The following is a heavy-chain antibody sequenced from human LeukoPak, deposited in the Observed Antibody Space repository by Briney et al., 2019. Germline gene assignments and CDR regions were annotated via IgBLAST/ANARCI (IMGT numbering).Heavy chain of an antibody. CDR1: GFTFSSYG. CDR3: AKGLWDANSGIEV. J-gene: IGHJ4*02. CDR2: IRYDGSNK. V-gene: IGHV3-30*02. D-gene: IGHD1-26*01. Sequence: PGGSLRLSCAASGFTFSSYGMHWVRQAPGKGLEWVAFIRYDGSNKYYADSVKGRFTLSRDSSKYTLYLQMNSLRAEDTALYYCAKGLWDANSGIEVWGQGTLVTVSS.